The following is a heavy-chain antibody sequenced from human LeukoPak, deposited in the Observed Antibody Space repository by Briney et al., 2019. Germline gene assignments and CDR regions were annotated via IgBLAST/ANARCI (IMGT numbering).Heavy chain of an antibody. CDR3: AGVTFGGVVAVFDY. J-gene: IGHJ4*02. CDR2: IKQDGGEK. V-gene: IGHV3-7*04. D-gene: IGHD3-16*02. Sequence: PGGSLRLSCTASGFTFSTYWMSWVRQAPGKGLEWVANIKQDGGEKYYVDSVKGRFTISRDNAKNLVYLQMNSLRAEDTAVYYCAGVTFGGVVAVFDYWGQEPLVTVS. CDR1: GFTFSTYW.